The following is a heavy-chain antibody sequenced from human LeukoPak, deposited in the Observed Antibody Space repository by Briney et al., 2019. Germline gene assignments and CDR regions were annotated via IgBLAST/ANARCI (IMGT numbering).Heavy chain of an antibody. CDR2: ISGSGGST. CDR1: GFTFSSYA. Sequence: GGSLRLSCAASGFTFSSYAMSWVRPAPAKGLEWVSAISGSGGSTYYADSVKGRFTISRDNSKNTLYLQMNSLRPEDTAVYYCAKAGYCSGGSCLKPLGYWGQGTLVTVSS. V-gene: IGHV3-23*01. CDR3: AKAGYCSGGSCLKPLGY. D-gene: IGHD2-15*01. J-gene: IGHJ4*02.